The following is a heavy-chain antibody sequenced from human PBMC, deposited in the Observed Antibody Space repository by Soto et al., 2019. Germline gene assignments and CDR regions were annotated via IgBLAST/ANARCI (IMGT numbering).Heavy chain of an antibody. V-gene: IGHV2-5*02. Sequence: QMTLKESGPTLVKPTQTLTLTCNSSGFSLTTSGVGVGWIRQPPGEALVWIALIYWDDARRYSPSLKSRLIITRDTSKNQVLLTMTNMDPADTATYYCARWGHYFASGTFFAGMDVWGQGTTVTVSS. CDR3: ARWGHYFASGTFFAGMDV. CDR1: GFSLTTSGVG. CDR2: IYWDDAR. J-gene: IGHJ6*02. D-gene: IGHD3-10*01.